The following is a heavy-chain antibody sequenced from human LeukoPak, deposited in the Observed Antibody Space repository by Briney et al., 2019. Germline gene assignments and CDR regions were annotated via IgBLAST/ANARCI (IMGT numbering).Heavy chain of an antibody. Sequence: GGSLRLSCAASGFTFSSYGMHWVRQAPGKGLEWGAVIWYDGSNKYYADSVKGRFTISRDNSKNTLYLQMNSLRAEDTAVYYCARRGRDGYNGPNYYYYMDVWGKGTTVTVSS. CDR3: ARRGRDGYNGPNYYYYMDV. D-gene: IGHD5-24*01. CDR2: IWYDGSNK. J-gene: IGHJ6*03. V-gene: IGHV3-33*01. CDR1: GFTFSSYG.